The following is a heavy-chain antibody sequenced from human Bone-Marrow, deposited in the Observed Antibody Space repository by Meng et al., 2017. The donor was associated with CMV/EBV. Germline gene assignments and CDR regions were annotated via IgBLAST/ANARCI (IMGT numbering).Heavy chain of an antibody. V-gene: IGHV1-18*01. D-gene: IGHD6-19*01. CDR3: ARSSGWSRFDY. Sequence: VPLLQSGPEVKKPGASVKVTCKASGYTFTSYGISWGRQAPGQGLEWMGWISAYNGNTNYAQKLQGRVTMTTDTSTSTAYIELSRLTSDDTAVYYCARSSGWSRFDYWGLGTLVTVSS. J-gene: IGHJ4*02. CDR2: ISAYNGNT. CDR1: GYTFTSYG.